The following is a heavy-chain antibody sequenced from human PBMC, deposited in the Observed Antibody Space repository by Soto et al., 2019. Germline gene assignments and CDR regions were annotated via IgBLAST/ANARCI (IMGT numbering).Heavy chain of an antibody. CDR3: ARTALVAANDYYYGMDV. V-gene: IGHV1-69*13. J-gene: IGHJ6*02. Sequence: SVKVSFKASGGTFSSYAISWVRQAPGQGLEWMGGIIPIFGTANYAQKFQGRVTITADESTSTAYMELSRLRSDDTAVYYCARTALVAANDYYYGMDVWGQGTTVTVSS. D-gene: IGHD2-15*01. CDR1: GGTFSSYA. CDR2: IIPIFGTA.